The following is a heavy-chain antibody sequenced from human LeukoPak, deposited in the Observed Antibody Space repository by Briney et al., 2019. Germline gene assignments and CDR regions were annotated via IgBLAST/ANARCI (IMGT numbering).Heavy chain of an antibody. CDR3: AREIFGSGSYPGF. V-gene: IGHV3-33*01. D-gene: IGHD3-10*01. J-gene: IGHJ4*02. CDR1: GFAFNTYA. CDR2: IWHDGSHK. Sequence: GGSLRLSCAASGFAFNTYAMHWVRQAPGQGLEWVALIWHDGSHKFYSNSVRGQFTISRDNSKDTVSLQMNNLRPEDTAVYYCAREIFGSGSYPGFWGQGTLVTVSS.